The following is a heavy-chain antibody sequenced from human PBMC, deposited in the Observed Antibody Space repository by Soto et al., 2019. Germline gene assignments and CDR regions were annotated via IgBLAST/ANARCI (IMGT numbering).Heavy chain of an antibody. D-gene: IGHD1-7*01. J-gene: IGHJ4*02. CDR1: GYTFTSYG. V-gene: IGHV1-18*01. CDR3: ARDPSMDWNYYFDY. CDR2: ISAYNGNT. Sequence: ASVKVSCKASGYTFTSYGISWVRQAPGQGLEWMGWISAYNGNTNYAQKLQGRVTMTTDTSTSTAYMELRSLRSDDTAVYYCARDPSMDWNYYFDYWGQGTLVTVSS.